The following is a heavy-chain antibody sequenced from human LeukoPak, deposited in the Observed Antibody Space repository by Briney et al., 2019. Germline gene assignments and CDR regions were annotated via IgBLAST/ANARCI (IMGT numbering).Heavy chain of an antibody. J-gene: IGHJ4*02. CDR1: GGTFSSYA. D-gene: IGHD5-24*01. V-gene: IGHV1-69*13. CDR3: ARSRCRDGYNCDLSADC. Sequence: SVKVSCKASGGTFSSYAISWVRQAPGQGLEWMGGIIPIFGTANYAQKFQGRVTITADESTSTAYMELSSLRSEDTAVYYCARSRCRDGYNCDLSADCWGQGTLVTVSS. CDR2: IIPIFGTA.